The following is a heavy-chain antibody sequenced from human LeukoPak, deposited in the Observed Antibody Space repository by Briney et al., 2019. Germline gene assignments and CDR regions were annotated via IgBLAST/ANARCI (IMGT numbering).Heavy chain of an antibody. J-gene: IGHJ6*02. CDR2: INPNSGGT. V-gene: IGHV1-2*02. CDR3: ARISGSVLYYYYGMDV. D-gene: IGHD2-8*01. CDR1: GYTFTGYY. Sequence: GASVKVSCKASGYTFTGYYMHWVRQAPGQGLEWMGWINPNSGGTNYAQKFQGRVTMTRDTSISTAYMELSRLRSDDTSVYYCARISGSVLYYYYGMDVWGQGTTVTVSS.